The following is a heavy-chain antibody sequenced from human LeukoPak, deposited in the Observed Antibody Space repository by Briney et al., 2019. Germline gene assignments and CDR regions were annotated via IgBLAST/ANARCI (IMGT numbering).Heavy chain of an antibody. J-gene: IGHJ6*03. Sequence: ASVKVSCKSSGYTFTGYYMHWVRQAPGQGLEWMGWINPNSGGTNYAQKFQGRVTMTRDTSISTAYMELSRLRSDDTAVYYCARGYCSSTSCYMDYYYMDVWGKGTTVTVSS. V-gene: IGHV1-2*02. CDR2: INPNSGGT. D-gene: IGHD2-2*02. CDR1: GYTFTGYY. CDR3: ARGYCSSTSCYMDYYYMDV.